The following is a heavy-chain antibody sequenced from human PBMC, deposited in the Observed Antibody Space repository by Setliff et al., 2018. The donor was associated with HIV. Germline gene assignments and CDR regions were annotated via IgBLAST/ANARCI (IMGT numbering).Heavy chain of an antibody. V-gene: IGHV3-15*01. J-gene: IGHJ4*02. Sequence: GGSLRLSCAASGFTFSHAWMSWVRQAPGKGLERVAHIKIKTDGGTINYAAAVEGRFTISRDDSKNTLYLQMNSLKTEDTAVYYCASKGRDLYTLEVPGWGQGTLVTVS. CDR3: ASKGRDLYTLEVPG. CDR2: IKIKTDGGTI. CDR1: GFTFSHAW. D-gene: IGHD2-15*01.